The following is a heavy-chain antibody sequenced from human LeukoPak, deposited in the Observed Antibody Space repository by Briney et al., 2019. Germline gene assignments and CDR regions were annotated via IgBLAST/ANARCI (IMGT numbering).Heavy chain of an antibody. CDR3: PIRLATSRLATATTWFDP. V-gene: IGHV4-34*01. CDR1: GESFDGFY. J-gene: IGHJ5*02. CDR2: INYSGMT. D-gene: IGHD1-1*01. Sequence: PSETLSLTCAVYGESFDGFYWNWIRQPPGKGLDWIGEINYSGMTNYNPALMTRVAISADSYKRQFSLDLTSVTAADTAVYYCPIRLATSRLATATTWFDPWGQGTLVSVSS.